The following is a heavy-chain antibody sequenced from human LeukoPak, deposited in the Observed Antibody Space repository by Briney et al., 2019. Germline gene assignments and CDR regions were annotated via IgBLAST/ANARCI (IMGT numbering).Heavy chain of an antibody. J-gene: IGHJ3*02. V-gene: IGHV4-39*07. CDR1: GGSISSSSYS. Sequence: PSETLSLTCTVSGGSISSSSYSWGWIRQPPGKGLEWIGSVYYSGSTYYNPSLKSRVTISVDTSKNQFSLNRISVTAADTAVYYCAREACDSGSCDAFDIWGQGTMVTVSS. CDR2: VYYSGST. D-gene: IGHD2-15*01. CDR3: AREACDSGSCDAFDI.